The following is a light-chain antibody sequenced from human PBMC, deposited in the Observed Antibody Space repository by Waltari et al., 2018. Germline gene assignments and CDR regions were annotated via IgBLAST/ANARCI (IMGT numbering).Light chain of an antibody. CDR3: LQDYNYPRT. J-gene: IGKJ2*01. V-gene: IGKV1-6*01. CDR1: QGIRND. CDR2: AAS. Sequence: AIQMTQSPSSLSASVGDRVTITCRASQGIRNDLGWYQHKPGKAPKLLSYAASSLQSGVPSRFSGSGSGTDFTLTISSLQPEDFATYYCLQDYNYPRTFGQGTKLEIK.